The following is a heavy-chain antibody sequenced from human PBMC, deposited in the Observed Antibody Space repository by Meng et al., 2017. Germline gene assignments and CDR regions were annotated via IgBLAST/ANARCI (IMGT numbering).Heavy chain of an antibody. D-gene: IGHD3-16*01. Sequence: VQLXXWGAXLLKPSEPLXXPFAVFGGXXXGYXWSWIRQPPGKGLEWIGEINHSGSTNYNPSLKSRVTISVDTSKNQFSLKLSSVTAADTAVYYCARELKEQSFAWGYWGQGTLVTVSS. V-gene: IGHV4-34*01. CDR3: ARELKEQSFAWGY. CDR2: INHSGST. J-gene: IGHJ4*02. CDR1: GGXXXGYX.